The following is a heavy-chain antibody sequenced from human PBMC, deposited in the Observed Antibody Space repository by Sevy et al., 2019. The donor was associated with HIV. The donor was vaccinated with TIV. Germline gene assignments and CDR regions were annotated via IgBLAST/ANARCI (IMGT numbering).Heavy chain of an antibody. CDR1: GFTFSSYG. Sequence: GGSLRLSCAASGFTFSSYGMHWVRQAPGKGLEWVAVIWYDGSNKYYADSVKGRFTISREKSKNTRYLQMNSLKAEDTAVYYCARSYYYGSGSDWGGYRGQGTLVTVSS. V-gene: IGHV3-33*01. CDR2: IWYDGSNK. J-gene: IGHJ4*02. D-gene: IGHD3-10*01. CDR3: ARSYYYGSGSDWGGY.